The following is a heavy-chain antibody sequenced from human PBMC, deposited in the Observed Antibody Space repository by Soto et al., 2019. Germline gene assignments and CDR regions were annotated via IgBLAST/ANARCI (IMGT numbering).Heavy chain of an antibody. CDR2: IYYSGST. J-gene: IGHJ3*02. Sequence: SETLSLTCTVSGGSISSGGYYWSWIRQHPGKGLECIGYIYYSGSTYYNPSLKSRVTISVDTYKNQFSLKLSSVTAAITAVYYCARDPTAAADDAFDIWGQGTMVTVSS. CDR1: GGSISSGGYY. V-gene: IGHV4-31*03. CDR3: ARDPTAAADDAFDI. D-gene: IGHD6-13*01.